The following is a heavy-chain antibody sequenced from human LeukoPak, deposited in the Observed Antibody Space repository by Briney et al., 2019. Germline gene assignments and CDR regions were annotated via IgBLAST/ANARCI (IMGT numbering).Heavy chain of an antibody. Sequence: GGSLRLSCAASGFTFSDYYMSWLRQAPGKGLEWVCYIGGSGTTIFYAHSVKGRFTISRDNVKNSLYLQMNSLRAEDTAVYYCARFAGSGSYYIDYWGQGTLITVSS. CDR2: IGGSGTTI. V-gene: IGHV3-11*01. CDR3: ARFAGSGSYYIDY. J-gene: IGHJ4*02. CDR1: GFTFSDYY. D-gene: IGHD3-10*01.